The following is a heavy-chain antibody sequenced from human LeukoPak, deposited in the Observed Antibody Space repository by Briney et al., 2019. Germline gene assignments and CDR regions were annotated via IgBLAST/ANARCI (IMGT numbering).Heavy chain of an antibody. V-gene: IGHV1-2*02. CDR1: GYTFTGYY. CDR2: INPDRGGT. Sequence: GASVKVSCKASGYTFTGYYIHWVRQAPGQGLEWMGWINPDRGGTTYAQKFQGRVTMTRDTSITTAYMELSRLRSDDTAVYYCARVKMVGYWSGGSCYCDYWGQGTLVTVSS. CDR3: ARVKMVGYWSGGSCYCDY. J-gene: IGHJ4*02. D-gene: IGHD2-15*01.